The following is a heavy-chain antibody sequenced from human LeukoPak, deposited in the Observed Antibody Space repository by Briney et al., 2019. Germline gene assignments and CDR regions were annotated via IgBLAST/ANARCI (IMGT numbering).Heavy chain of an antibody. J-gene: IGHJ4*02. CDR2: IYYSGST. CDR1: GGSISSYY. V-gene: IGHV4-59*01. Sequence: SETLSLTCTVSGGSISSYYWSWIRQPPGKGLEWIGYIYYSGSTKYNPSLKSRVTISVDTSKKQFSLKLSSVTAADTAVYYCARSKDILTGYCFDYWGQGTLVIVSS. D-gene: IGHD3-9*01. CDR3: ARSKDILTGYCFDY.